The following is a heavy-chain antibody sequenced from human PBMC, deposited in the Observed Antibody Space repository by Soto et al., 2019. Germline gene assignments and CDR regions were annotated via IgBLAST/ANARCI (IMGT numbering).Heavy chain of an antibody. D-gene: IGHD2-15*01. CDR2: IIPMLALI. CDR1: GDTYSTYS. V-gene: IGHV1-69*02. CDR3: ARGYCSGGSCYSPRYNWFDP. Sequence: QVQLVQSGAEVKKTGSSVKVSCKASGDTYSTYSINWVRQAPGQGLEWVGRIIPMLALINYAQRFQGRVTITADKSTSKVYMELSSLRSEDTAVYDCARGYCSGGSCYSPRYNWFDPWGQGTLVTVSS. J-gene: IGHJ5*02.